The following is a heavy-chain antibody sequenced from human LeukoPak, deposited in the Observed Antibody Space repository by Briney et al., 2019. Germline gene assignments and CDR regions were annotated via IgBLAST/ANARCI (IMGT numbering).Heavy chain of an antibody. D-gene: IGHD6-19*01. J-gene: IGHJ4*02. CDR3: ARGQWLISTFDY. CDR2: ISYDGSNK. Sequence: GGSLRLSCAASGFTFSSYAMHWVRQAPGKGLEWVAVISYDGSNKYYVDSVKGRFTISRDNSKNTLYLQMNSLRAEDTAVYYCARGQWLISTFDYWGQGTLVTVSS. CDR1: GFTFSSYA. V-gene: IGHV3-30-3*01.